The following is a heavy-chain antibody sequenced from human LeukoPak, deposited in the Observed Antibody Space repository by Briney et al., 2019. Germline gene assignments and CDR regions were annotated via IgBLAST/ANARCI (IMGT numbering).Heavy chain of an antibody. D-gene: IGHD6-13*01. CDR2: ISSGSRYI. CDR1: GFTFSNYD. CDR3: ARDVGPRIAAAGSDY. V-gene: IGHV3-21*01. J-gene: IGHJ4*02. Sequence: GGSLRLSCAASGFTFSNYDMNWVRQAPGKGLEWVSSISSGSRYIYYADSVKGRFTVSRDNAKNSLYLQMNSRRADDTAVYYCARDVGPRIAAAGSDYWGQGTLVTVSS.